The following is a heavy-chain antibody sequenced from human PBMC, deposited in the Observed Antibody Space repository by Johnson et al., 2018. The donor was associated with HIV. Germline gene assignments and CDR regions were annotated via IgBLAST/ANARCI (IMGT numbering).Heavy chain of an antibody. D-gene: IGHD2-8*02. CDR1: GFTFSNHA. J-gene: IGHJ3*02. CDR2: MSYAGTND. CDR3: AKSYCPGCDGFDM. Sequence: QVQLVESGGGVVQPGRSLRLSCAASGFTFSNHAMYWVRQVPGKGLEWVALMSYAGTNDYYADSVKGRFTISRDNSKNMLYLQMNTLRADDTGVYYCAKSYCPGCDGFDMWGQGTMVTVSS. V-gene: IGHV3-30*18.